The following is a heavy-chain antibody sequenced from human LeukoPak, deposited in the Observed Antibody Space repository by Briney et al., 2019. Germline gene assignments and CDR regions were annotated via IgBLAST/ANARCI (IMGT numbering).Heavy chain of an antibody. CDR1: GYSISSGYY. J-gene: IGHJ3*01. CDR2: IYHSGST. V-gene: IGHV4-38-2*02. Sequence: PSETLSLTCTVSGYSISSGYYWGWIRQPPGKGLEWIGSIYHSGSTYYNPSLRSRVTISVDTSKNQFSLKLSSVTAADTAVYYCAGGIDWTHWGQGTMVTVSS. D-gene: IGHD3-9*01. CDR3: AGGIDWTH.